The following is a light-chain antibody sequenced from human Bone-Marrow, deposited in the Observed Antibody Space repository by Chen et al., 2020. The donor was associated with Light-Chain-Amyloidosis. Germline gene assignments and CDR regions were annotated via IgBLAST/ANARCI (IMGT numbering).Light chain of an antibody. CDR2: GAS. J-gene: IGKJ2*01. Sequence: EIVLTQSPGTLSLSPGERATPSCRASQSVSSSYLAWYQQKPGQAPRLLIYGASSRATGLPDRFSCSGSGTDFTLTISRLEPEDFAVYYCQQYGSSPYTFGQGTKLEIK. V-gene: IGKV3-20*01. CDR1: QSVSSSY. CDR3: QQYGSSPYT.